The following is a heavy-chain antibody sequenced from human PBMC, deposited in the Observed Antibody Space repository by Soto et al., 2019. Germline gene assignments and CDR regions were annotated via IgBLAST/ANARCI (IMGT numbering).Heavy chain of an antibody. D-gene: IGHD2-2*01. CDR2: ISSTSSYI. CDR3: ARPGAGYYCSSTSCFNWAFDY. V-gene: IGHV3-21*01. CDR1: GFTFSSYN. Sequence: EVRLVESGGGLVKPGGSLRLSCAASGFTFSSYNMVWVRQAPGKGLEWVSSISSTSSYIYYADSVKGRFTISRDNAKNSLYLQMNSLRAEDAAFYYCARPGAGYYCSSTSCFNWAFDYWGQGTLVTVSS. J-gene: IGHJ4*02.